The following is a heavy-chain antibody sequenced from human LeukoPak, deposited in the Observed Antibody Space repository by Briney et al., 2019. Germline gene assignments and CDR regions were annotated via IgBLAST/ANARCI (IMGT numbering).Heavy chain of an antibody. CDR2: IYPGDSDT. CDR1: GYRFTSYW. V-gene: IGHV5-51*01. D-gene: IGHD5-18*01. CDR3: ARHRGPGYSSCDY. J-gene: IGHJ4*02. Sequence: GESLKISCQGSGYRFTSYWIGWARPLPGKGLEWMGIIYPGDSDTRYSPSFQGQVTISADKSISTAYLQWSSLKASDTAMYYCARHRGPGYSSCDYWGQGTLVTVSS.